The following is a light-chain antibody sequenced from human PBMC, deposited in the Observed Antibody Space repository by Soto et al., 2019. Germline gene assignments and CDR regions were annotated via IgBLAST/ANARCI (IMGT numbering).Light chain of an antibody. J-gene: IGKJ1*01. CDR1: QSVRSSY. CDR3: QQYGGSPWT. V-gene: IGKV3-20*01. CDR2: GAS. Sequence: EIVLTQSPGTLSLSPGERATLSCRASQSVRSSYLAWYQQKPGQAPRLLIYGASSRATGIPDRFSGSGSGTDFTLTVSRLEPEDFAVYYCQQYGGSPWTFGQVTKVEIK.